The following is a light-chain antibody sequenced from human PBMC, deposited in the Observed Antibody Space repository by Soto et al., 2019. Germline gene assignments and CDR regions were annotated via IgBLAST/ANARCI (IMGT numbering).Light chain of an antibody. J-gene: IGKJ3*01. V-gene: IGKV3-15*01. CDR3: QQYNNWPLA. Sequence: STGTLSWSPGERATPSFRASQSVSSNLAWYQQKPGQAPRLLIYGASTRATGIPARFSGSGSGTEFTLTISSLQSEDFAVYYCQQYNNWPLAFGPGTKVDIK. CDR2: GAS. CDR1: QSVSSN.